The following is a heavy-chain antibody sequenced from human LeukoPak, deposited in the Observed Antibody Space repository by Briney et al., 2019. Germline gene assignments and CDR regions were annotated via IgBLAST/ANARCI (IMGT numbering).Heavy chain of an antibody. CDR2: INHSGST. D-gene: IGHD3-16*01. Sequence: KSSETLSLTCAVYGGSFSGYYWSWIRQPPGKGLEWIGEINHSGSTNYNPSLKSRVTMSVDTSKNQFSLKLSSVTAADTAVYYCANVGGEYYFDYWGQGTLVTVSS. J-gene: IGHJ4*02. V-gene: IGHV4-34*01. CDR3: ANVGGEYYFDY. CDR1: GGSFSGYY.